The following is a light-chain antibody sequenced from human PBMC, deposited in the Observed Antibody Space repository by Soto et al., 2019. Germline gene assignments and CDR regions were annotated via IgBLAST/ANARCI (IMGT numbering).Light chain of an antibody. J-gene: IGLJ1*01. V-gene: IGLV1-44*01. Sequence: QSVLTQPPSASGTPGQRVTISCSGGNSNIGRNPVNWYQKFPGTAPKLLISTNSQRPSWVPDRFSGSKSGTSASLAISGLRYEDEADYYSAAWDDNVYVFGTGTKVTVL. CDR1: NSNIGRNP. CDR3: AAWDDNVYV. CDR2: TNS.